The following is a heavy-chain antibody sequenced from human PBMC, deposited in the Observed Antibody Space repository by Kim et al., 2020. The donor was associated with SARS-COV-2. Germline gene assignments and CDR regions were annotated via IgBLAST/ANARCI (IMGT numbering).Heavy chain of an antibody. D-gene: IGHD2-2*01. CDR3: AKGPHGIVEPAAMDFDY. Sequence: VKGRFTISRDNSKNTLYMQMNSLITEDTAVYHCAKGPHGIVEPAAMDFDYWGQGTLVTVSS. V-gene: IGHV3-30*02. J-gene: IGHJ4*02.